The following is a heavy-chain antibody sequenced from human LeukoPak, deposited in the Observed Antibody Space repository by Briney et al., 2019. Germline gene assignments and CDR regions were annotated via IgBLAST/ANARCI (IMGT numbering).Heavy chain of an antibody. Sequence: SETLSLTCTVSGGSISSSSYYWGWIRQPPGKGLEWIGSIYYSGSTYYNPSLKSRVTISVDTSKNQFSLKLSSVTAADTAVYYCARGTTARGYSYGYDYYYYGMDVWGQGTTVTVSS. V-gene: IGHV4-39*07. CDR3: ARGTTARGYSYGYDYYYYGMDV. CDR1: GGSISSSSYY. CDR2: IYYSGST. D-gene: IGHD5-18*01. J-gene: IGHJ6*02.